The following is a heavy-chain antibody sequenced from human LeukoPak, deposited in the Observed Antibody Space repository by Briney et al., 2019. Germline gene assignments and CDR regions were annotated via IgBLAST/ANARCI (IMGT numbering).Heavy chain of an antibody. Sequence: PGGSLRLSCATSGFTFSSYSMNWVRQAPGKGLEWVSSISSSSSYIYYADSVKGRFTISRDNAQKSLYLQMNSLRAEDTAVYYRARVGYSSGWYFDYWGQGTLVTVSS. V-gene: IGHV3-21*01. CDR3: ARVGYSSGWYFDY. CDR1: GFTFSSYS. J-gene: IGHJ4*02. D-gene: IGHD6-19*01. CDR2: ISSSSSYI.